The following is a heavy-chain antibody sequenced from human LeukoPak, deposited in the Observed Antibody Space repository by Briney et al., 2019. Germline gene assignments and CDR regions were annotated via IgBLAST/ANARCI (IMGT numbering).Heavy chain of an antibody. CDR3: ARGGYSSGWDDY. D-gene: IGHD6-19*01. Sequence: PEASVKVSCKASGYTFTSYDINWVRQATGQGLEWMGWMNPNSGNTGYAQKFQGRVTITRNTSISTAYMELSSLRSEDTAVYYCARGGYSSGWDDYWGQGTLVTVSS. CDR2: MNPNSGNT. CDR1: GYTFTSYD. V-gene: IGHV1-8*03. J-gene: IGHJ4*02.